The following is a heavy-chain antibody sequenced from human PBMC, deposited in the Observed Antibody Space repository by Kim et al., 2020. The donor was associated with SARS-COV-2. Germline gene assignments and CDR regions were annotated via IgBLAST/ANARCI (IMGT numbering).Heavy chain of an antibody. CDR1: GGTFSSYA. Sequence: SVKVSCKASGGTFSSYAISWVRQAPGQGLEWMGGIIPIFGTANYAQKFQGRVTITADESTSTAYMELSSLRSEDTAVYYCARADPANGSGSNYGMDVWGQGTTLTDSS. CDR2: IIPIFGTA. V-gene: IGHV1-69*13. CDR3: ARADPANGSGSNYGMDV. J-gene: IGHJ6*02. D-gene: IGHD3-10*01.